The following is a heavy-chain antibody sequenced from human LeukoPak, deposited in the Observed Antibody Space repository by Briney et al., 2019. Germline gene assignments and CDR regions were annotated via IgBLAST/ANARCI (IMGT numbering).Heavy chain of an antibody. Sequence: PSETLSLTCTVSGDSISSSSYYWGWIRQPPGKGLEWIGSIYYSGSTYYSPSLKSRVTISVDTSKNQFSLKLNSVTAADTAVYYCALYILGAAAGHDAFDIWGQGTMVTVSS. J-gene: IGHJ3*02. CDR1: GDSISSSSYY. CDR3: ALYILGAAAGHDAFDI. CDR2: IYYSGST. D-gene: IGHD6-13*01. V-gene: IGHV4-39*01.